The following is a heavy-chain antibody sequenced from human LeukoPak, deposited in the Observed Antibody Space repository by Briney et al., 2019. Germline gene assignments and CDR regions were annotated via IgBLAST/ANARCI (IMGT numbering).Heavy chain of an antibody. V-gene: IGHV4-61*09. CDR2: IYTSGNT. J-gene: IGHJ3*01. Sequence: SETLSLTCTVSGGSVSSGCFYWGWIRQPAGKGLEWIGHIYTSGNTNYNPSLKSRVAISIDTSKNQFSLKLSSVTAADTAVYYCARDGRATNAFDVWGQGTMVIVSS. D-gene: IGHD1-26*01. CDR3: ARDGRATNAFDV. CDR1: GGSVSSGCFY.